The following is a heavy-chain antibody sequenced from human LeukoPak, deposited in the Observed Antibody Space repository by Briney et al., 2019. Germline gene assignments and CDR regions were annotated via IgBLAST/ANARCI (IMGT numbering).Heavy chain of an antibody. CDR3: AKNRVPTAITPDS. V-gene: IGHV3-30*18. CDR1: GFTFSSYG. J-gene: IGHJ5*01. D-gene: IGHD2-2*02. Sequence: GGSLRLSCAASGFTFSSYGMHWVRQAPGKGLEWVAVIPFDGSSKYYTDSVKGRFTISRDNSKNTLYLQMNSLRPEDTAVYYCAKNRVPTAITPDSWGQGTLVTVSS. CDR2: IPFDGSSK.